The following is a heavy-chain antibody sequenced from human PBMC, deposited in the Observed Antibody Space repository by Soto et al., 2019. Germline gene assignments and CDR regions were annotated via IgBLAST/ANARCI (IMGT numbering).Heavy chain of an antibody. CDR1: GLSFTTHE. D-gene: IGHD1-1*01. CDR3: ASSGWGTTGTPYLDD. CDR2: MRSSDNSI. Sequence: GGSLRLSCAVSGLSFTTHEMNWVRQAPGKGLEWISFMRSSDNSIYYADSVQGRFTISRDDSKNYLYLQMNSLRVEDTAIYYCASSGWGTTGTPYLDDWGQGNLVTVS. V-gene: IGHV3-48*03. J-gene: IGHJ4*02.